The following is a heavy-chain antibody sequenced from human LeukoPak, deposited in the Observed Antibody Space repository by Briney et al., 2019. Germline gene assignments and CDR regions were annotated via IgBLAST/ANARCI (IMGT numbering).Heavy chain of an antibody. J-gene: IGHJ5*02. D-gene: IGHD6-19*01. CDR3: ARGSSGWYVPVDP. CDR2: IYYSGST. V-gene: IGHV4-59*01. Sequence: TSETLSLTCTVSGGSISSYYWSWIRQPPGKGLEWIGYIYYSGSTNYNPSLKSRVTISVDTSKNQFSLKLSSVTAADTAVYYCARGSSGWYVPVDPWGQGTLVTVSS. CDR1: GGSISSYY.